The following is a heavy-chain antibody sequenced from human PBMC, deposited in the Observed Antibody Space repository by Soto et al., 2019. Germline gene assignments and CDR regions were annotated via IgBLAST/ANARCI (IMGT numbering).Heavy chain of an antibody. Sequence: PGGSLRLSCAASGFTFSSYSMNWVRQAPGKGLEWVSSISSSSSYIYYADSVKGRFTISRDNAKNSLYLQMNSLRAEDTAVYYCARERVYGSGSYSSGLFDYRGQGTLVTGSS. CDR1: GFTFSSYS. CDR2: ISSSSSYI. CDR3: ARERVYGSGSYSSGLFDY. D-gene: IGHD3-10*01. V-gene: IGHV3-21*01. J-gene: IGHJ4*02.